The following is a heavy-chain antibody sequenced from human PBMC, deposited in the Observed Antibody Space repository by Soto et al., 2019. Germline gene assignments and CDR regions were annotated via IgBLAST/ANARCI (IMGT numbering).Heavy chain of an antibody. V-gene: IGHV3-21*01. CDR2: ISSSSSYI. CDR3: ARLNRITMVRGASYYYGMDV. D-gene: IGHD3-10*01. Sequence: PGGSLRLSCAASGFTFSSYSMNWVRQAPGKGLEWVSSISSSSSYIYYADSVKGRFTISRDNAKNSLYLQMNSLRAEDTAVYYCARLNRITMVRGASYYYGMDVWGQGTTVTVS. CDR1: GFTFSSYS. J-gene: IGHJ6*02.